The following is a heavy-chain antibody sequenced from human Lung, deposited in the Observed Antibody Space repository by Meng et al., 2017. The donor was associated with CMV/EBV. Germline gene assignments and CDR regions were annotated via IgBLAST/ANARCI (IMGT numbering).Heavy chain of an antibody. CDR2: ISWNSARI. J-gene: IGHJ4*02. Sequence: SLKISCAASGFIFDDYAMHWVRQAPGKGLEWVSGISWNSARIGYADSVKGRFTISRDNAKNSLYLQMNSLRAEDTASYYCVKDSGVVVPAPHRGFHYWGQGSLVTVSS. CDR1: GFIFDDYA. CDR3: VKDSGVVVPAPHRGFHY. V-gene: IGHV3-9*01. D-gene: IGHD2-2*01.